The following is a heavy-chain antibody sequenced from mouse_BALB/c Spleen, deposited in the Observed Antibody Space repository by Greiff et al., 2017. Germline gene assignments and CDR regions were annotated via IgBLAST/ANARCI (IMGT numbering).Heavy chain of an antibody. V-gene: IGHV3-5*02. J-gene: IGHJ4*01. CDR1: GISITTGNYR. D-gene: IGHD2-1*01. CDR3: ARGNYEGAMDY. Sequence: DVMLVESGPGLVKPSQTVSLTCTVTGISITTGNYRWSWLRQFPGNKLEWIGYIYYSGTITYNPSLTSRTTITRDTSKTQFFLEMNSLTAEDTATYCCARGNYEGAMDYWGQGTSVTVSS. CDR2: IYYSGTI.